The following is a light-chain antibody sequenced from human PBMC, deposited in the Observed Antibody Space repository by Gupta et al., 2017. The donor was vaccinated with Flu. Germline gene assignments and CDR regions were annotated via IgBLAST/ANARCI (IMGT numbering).Light chain of an antibody. Sequence: EIVLTQSPGTLSLSPGERATLSCRASQSVSSSYLAWYQQKPGQAPRLLIYGASSRATGIPDWFSGSGSGTDFTLTISRLEPEDFAVYYCQQYGSSLLYTFGQGTKLEIK. CDR2: GAS. V-gene: IGKV3-20*01. J-gene: IGKJ2*01. CDR3: QQYGSSLLYT. CDR1: QSVSSSY.